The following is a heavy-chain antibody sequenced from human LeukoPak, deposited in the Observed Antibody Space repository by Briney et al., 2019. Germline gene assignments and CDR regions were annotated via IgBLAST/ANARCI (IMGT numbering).Heavy chain of an antibody. V-gene: IGHV7-4-1*02. D-gene: IGHD6-19*01. CDR1: GYIFTGYY. CDR3: ARVGGQWLVPPFDY. Sequence: GASVKVSCKASGYIFTGYYMHWVRQAPGQGLEWMGWINTNTGNPTYAQGFTGRFVFSLDTSVSTAYLQISSLKAEDTAVYYCARVGGQWLVPPFDYWGQGTLVTVSS. CDR2: INTNTGNP. J-gene: IGHJ4*02.